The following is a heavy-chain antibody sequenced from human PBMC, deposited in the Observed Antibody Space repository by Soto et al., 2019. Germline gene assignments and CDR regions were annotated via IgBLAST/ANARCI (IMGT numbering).Heavy chain of an antibody. CDR3: ARDLGDYVWGSYRYLFDP. CDR2: ISSSSSYI. J-gene: IGHJ5*02. D-gene: IGHD3-16*02. Sequence: GGSLRLSCAASGFTFSSYSMNWVRQAPGKGLEWVSSISSSSSYIYYADSVKCRFTISRDNAKNSLYLQMNSLRAEDTAVYYCARDLGDYVWGSYRYLFDPWGQGTLVTVSS. CDR1: GFTFSSYS. V-gene: IGHV3-21*01.